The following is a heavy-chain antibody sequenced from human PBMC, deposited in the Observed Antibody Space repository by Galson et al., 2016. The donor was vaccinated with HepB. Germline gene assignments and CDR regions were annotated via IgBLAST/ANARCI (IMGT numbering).Heavy chain of an antibody. CDR1: GFTFTNYA. J-gene: IGHJ4*02. D-gene: IGHD2-2*02. CDR2: ISGSGGST. V-gene: IGHV3-23*01. CDR3: AKDISALVLPAAIDY. Sequence: SLRLSCAASGFTFTNYALNWVRQAPGKGLEWVSGISGSGGSTYYADSVKGRFTISRDQSNNTLHLQMNSLRAEDTAIYFCAKDISALVLPAAIDYWGQGTLGTVSS.